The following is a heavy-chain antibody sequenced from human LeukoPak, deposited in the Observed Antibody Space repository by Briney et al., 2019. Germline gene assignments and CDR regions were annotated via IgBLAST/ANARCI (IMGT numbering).Heavy chain of an antibody. CDR3: ARDLFYTNYGMDV. D-gene: IGHD2-21*01. J-gene: IGHJ6*02. CDR1: GDSISSYY. Sequence: PSETLSLTCSVSGDSISSYYWSWIRQPPGKGLEWIGYIYYSGSSNNNPSLKSRVTISVDTSKNQFSLKLSSVTAADTAVYYCARDLFYTNYGMDVWGQGTTVTVSS. CDR2: IYYSGSS. V-gene: IGHV4-59*01.